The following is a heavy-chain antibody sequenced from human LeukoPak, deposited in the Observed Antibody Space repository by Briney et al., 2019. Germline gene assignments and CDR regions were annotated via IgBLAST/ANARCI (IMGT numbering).Heavy chain of an antibody. V-gene: IGHV1-2*02. Sequence: SVKVSCKASGYTFTGYYMHWVRQAPGQGLEWMGWINPNSGGTNYAQKFQGRVTMTRDTSISTAYMELSRLRSDDTAVYYCARWAQQQLVQVTYYYYGMDVWGQGTTVTVSS. D-gene: IGHD6-13*01. CDR3: ARWAQQQLVQVTYYYYGMDV. CDR1: GYTFTGYY. CDR2: INPNSGGT. J-gene: IGHJ6*02.